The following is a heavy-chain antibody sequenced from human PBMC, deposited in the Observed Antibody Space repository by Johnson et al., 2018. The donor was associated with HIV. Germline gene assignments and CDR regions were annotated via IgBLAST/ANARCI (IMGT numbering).Heavy chain of an antibody. CDR3: ARDSRIGTMVLLSDAFDI. J-gene: IGHJ3*02. CDR2: IKEDGSEK. D-gene: IGHD3-10*01. V-gene: IGHV3-7*03. Sequence: VQLVESGGGLVQPGRSLRLSCAASGLTFSDYDMSWVRQAPGKGLEWVANIKEDGSEKYYVDSVKGRFTISRDNAKNSLYLQMNSLRAEDTALYYCARDSRIGTMVLLSDAFDIWGQGTMVTVSS. CDR1: GLTFSDYD.